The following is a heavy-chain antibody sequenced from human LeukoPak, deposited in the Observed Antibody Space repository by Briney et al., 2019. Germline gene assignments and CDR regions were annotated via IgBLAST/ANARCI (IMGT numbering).Heavy chain of an antibody. J-gene: IGHJ4*02. CDR1: GYSFTSYW. CDR3: ARDRDGYNLAPDY. D-gene: IGHD5-24*01. V-gene: IGHV5-51*01. Sequence: GASLQISCKGSGYSFTSYWIGWVRQMPGKGLEWMGIIYPGDSDTRYSPSFQGQVTISADKSISTTYLQWSSLKASDTAMYYCARDRDGYNLAPDYWGQGTLVTVSS. CDR2: IYPGDSDT.